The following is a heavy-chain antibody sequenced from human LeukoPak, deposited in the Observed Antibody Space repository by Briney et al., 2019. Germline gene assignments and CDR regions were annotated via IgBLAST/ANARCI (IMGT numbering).Heavy chain of an antibody. V-gene: IGHV3-23*01. J-gene: IGHJ4*02. CDR3: ARQPWYSSGWLPGLGSQVNFDY. Sequence: GGSLRLSCAASGFTFSNYAMSWVRQAPGKGLEWVSSISDSGGSTYYADSVKGRFTISRDNSKNTLYLQMNSLRAEDTALYYCARQPWYSSGWLPGLGSQVNFDYWGQGTLVTVSS. CDR1: GFTFSNYA. CDR2: ISDSGGST. D-gene: IGHD6-19*01.